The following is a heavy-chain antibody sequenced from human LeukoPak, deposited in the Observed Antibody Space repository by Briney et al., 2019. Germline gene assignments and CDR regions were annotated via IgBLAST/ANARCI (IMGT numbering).Heavy chain of an antibody. CDR3: ARALGYCSGGSCYSGYYFDY. CDR2: IYSGGST. Sequence: PGGSLRLSCAASGFTVSSNYMSWVRQAPGKGLEWVSVIYSGGSTYYADSVKGRFTISRDNSKNTLYLQMNSLSAEDTAVYYCARALGYCSGGSCYSGYYFDYWGQGTLVTVSS. CDR1: GFTVSSNY. V-gene: IGHV3-53*01. J-gene: IGHJ4*02. D-gene: IGHD2-15*01.